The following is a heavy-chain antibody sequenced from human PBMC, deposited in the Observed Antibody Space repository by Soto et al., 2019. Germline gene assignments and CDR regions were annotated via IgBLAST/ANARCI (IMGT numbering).Heavy chain of an antibody. V-gene: IGHV3-30*15. J-gene: IGHJ2*01. CDR2: VXXXGSNK. CDR1: GFTFSSYA. CDR3: XXXXXXXXXXXXXXXXNWYFDL. Sequence: QVQLVESGGGVVQPGRSLRLSCAASGFTFSSYAMHWVRQAPGKGLEWVXXVXXXGSNKYYADSVEGRLTISRDNSKSTLXLQMSXXXXXXXXXXXXXXXXXXXXXXXXXXXXNWYFDLWGRGTLVTVSS.